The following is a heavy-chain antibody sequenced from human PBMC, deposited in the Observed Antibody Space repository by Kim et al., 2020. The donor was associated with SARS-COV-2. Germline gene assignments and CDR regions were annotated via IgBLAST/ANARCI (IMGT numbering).Heavy chain of an antibody. Sequence: GGSLRLSCAASGFTFSSYSMNWVRQAPGKGLEWVSSISSSSSYIYYADSVKGRFTISRDNAKNSLYLQMNSLRAEDTAVYYCARALELRYAFDIWGQGTMVTVSS. J-gene: IGHJ3*02. CDR2: ISSSSSYI. CDR3: ARALELRYAFDI. V-gene: IGHV3-21*01. CDR1: GFTFSSYS. D-gene: IGHD1-7*01.